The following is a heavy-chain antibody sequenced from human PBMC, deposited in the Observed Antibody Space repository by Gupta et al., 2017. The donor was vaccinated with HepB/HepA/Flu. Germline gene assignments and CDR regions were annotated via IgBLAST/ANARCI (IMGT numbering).Heavy chain of an antibody. J-gene: IGHJ4*02. CDR1: GFSFNIHA. Sequence: EVQLVESGGGLVQPGGSLRLSCATSGFSFNIHAMHWVRQAAGKGLELVSASVAVGGTYYPDYVKGRFFVSRDNARNSLYLQRNDLTVGDTAVYYCARAYFHGPGGWSLFDFWGQGTLVTVSS. D-gene: IGHD3-10*01. CDR3: ARAYFHGPGGWSLFDF. V-gene: IGHV3-13*01. CDR2: SVAVGGT.